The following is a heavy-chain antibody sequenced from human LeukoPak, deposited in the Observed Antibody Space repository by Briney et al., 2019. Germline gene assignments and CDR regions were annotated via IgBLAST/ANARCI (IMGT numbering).Heavy chain of an antibody. CDR1: GFSLSTSGVG. CDR2: IYWDDDK. V-gene: IGHV2-5*02. CDR3: AHTHEYYDILTGYYHFDY. D-gene: IGHD3-9*01. Sequence: SGPTLVKPTQTLTLTCTFSGFSLSTSGVGVGWIRQPPGKALEWLVLIYWDDDKRYSPSLKSRLTITKDTSKNQVVLTMTNMDPVDTATYYCAHTHEYYDILTGYYHFDYWGQGTLVTVSS. J-gene: IGHJ4*02.